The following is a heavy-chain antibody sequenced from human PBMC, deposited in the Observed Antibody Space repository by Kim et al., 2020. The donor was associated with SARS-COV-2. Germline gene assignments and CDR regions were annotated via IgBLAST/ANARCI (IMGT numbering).Heavy chain of an antibody. J-gene: IGHJ5*02. CDR3: ARDGAS. CDR2: INEYGSKI. CDR1: GFTFSSYW. D-gene: IGHD3-10*01. V-gene: IGHV3-7*01. Sequence: GGSLRLSCAASGFTFSSYWMNWVRQAPGKGPEWVANINEYGSKISYADSVRGRFTISRDNAESSLYLQMNSLRDEDTAMYYCARDGASWGQGTLVTVSS.